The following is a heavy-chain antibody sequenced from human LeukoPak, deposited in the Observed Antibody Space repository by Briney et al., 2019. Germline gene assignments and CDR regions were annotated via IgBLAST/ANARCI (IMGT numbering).Heavy chain of an antibody. CDR1: GFTVSSTY. CDR2: XXSGXNI. CDR3: AGRHCSGGGCYFAGADPFDY. V-gene: IGHV3-53*01. J-gene: IGHJ4*02. D-gene: IGHD2-15*01. Sequence: GGSLRLSCAASGFTVSSTYMSWVRQAPGKGLXXXXXXXSGXNIYYXEXVXGRFTISRDTSKNTLYLQMNSLRAEDTAVYFCAGRHCSGGGCYFAGADPFDYWGQGTLVTVSS.